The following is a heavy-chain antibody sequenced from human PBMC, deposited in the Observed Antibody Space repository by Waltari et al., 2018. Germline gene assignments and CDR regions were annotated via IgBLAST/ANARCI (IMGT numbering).Heavy chain of an antibody. CDR2: ISVGGSNI. CDR1: GFTFSSYK. Sequence: EVQLVESGGGLVQTGGSLRLSCAASGFTFSSYKLNWVRQAPGKGLEWVSYISVGGSNIFYAESVKGRFTIARENAKNSLYLQMNSLRVEDTAVYYCTRERSVTGKGNLDYWGQGTLVTVSS. CDR3: TRERSVTGKGNLDY. D-gene: IGHD3-10*01. J-gene: IGHJ4*02. V-gene: IGHV3-48*03.